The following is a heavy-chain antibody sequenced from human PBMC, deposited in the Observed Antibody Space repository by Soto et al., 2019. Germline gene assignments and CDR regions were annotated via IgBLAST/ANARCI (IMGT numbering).Heavy chain of an antibody. CDR2: IHHTGSA. CDR3: ARDPFYILARRSRGMDV. J-gene: IGHJ6*02. D-gene: IGHD2-21*01. CDR1: GGSISSGNYY. Sequence: KTSETLSLTCTVSGGSISSGNYYWGWIRQHPGKGLEWIGYIHHTGSAHYNPSLRSRGALSVDTSKNQFSLELSSVTAADTAVYYCARDPFYILARRSRGMDVWGQGATVTVSS. V-gene: IGHV4-31*03.